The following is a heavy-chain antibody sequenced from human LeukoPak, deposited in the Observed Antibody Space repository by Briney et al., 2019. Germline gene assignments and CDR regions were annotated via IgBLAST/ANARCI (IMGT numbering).Heavy chain of an antibody. V-gene: IGHV1-18*01. CDR1: GYTFTSYG. CDR2: ISAYNGNT. Sequence: ASVKVSCKASGYTFTSYGISWVRQAPGQGLEWMGWISAYNGNTNYAQKLQGRVTMTTDTSTSTAYMELRSLRSDDTAVYYCARRVTAIGYYYYGMDVWGLGTTVTVSS. CDR3: ARRVTAIGYYYYGMDV. J-gene: IGHJ6*02. D-gene: IGHD2-21*02.